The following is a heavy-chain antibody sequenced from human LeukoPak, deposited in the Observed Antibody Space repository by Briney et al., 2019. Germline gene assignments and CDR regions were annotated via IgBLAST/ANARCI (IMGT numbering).Heavy chain of an antibody. CDR2: ITPFNGNT. V-gene: IGHV1-45*02. Sequence: GASVKVSCKASGYTFTYRYLHWVRQAPGQALEWMGWITPFNGNTNYAQKFQDRVTITRDRSMSTAYMELSSLRSEDTAMYYCASSVSGYSSYFDYWGQGTLVTVSP. D-gene: IGHD3-22*01. CDR1: GYTFTYRY. CDR3: ASSVSGYSSYFDY. J-gene: IGHJ4*02.